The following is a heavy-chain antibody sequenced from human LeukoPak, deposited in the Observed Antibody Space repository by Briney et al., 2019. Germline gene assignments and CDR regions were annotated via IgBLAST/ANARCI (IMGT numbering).Heavy chain of an antibody. CDR2: ISAYNGNT. D-gene: IGHD3-9*01. CDR3: ARDHDWGAFDI. V-gene: IGHV1-18*01. J-gene: IGHJ3*02. Sequence: GASVKVSCKASGYTFTSYGISWVRQAPGQGLEWMGWISAYNGNTNYAQKFQGRVTITADESTSTAYMELSSLRSEDTAVYYCARDHDWGAFDIWGQGTMVTVSS. CDR1: GYTFTSYG.